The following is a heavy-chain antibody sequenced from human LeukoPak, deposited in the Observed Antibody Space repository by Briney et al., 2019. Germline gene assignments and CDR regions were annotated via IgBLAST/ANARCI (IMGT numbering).Heavy chain of an antibody. V-gene: IGHV4-34*01. CDR3: ARGRKSRDYYYYYYMDV. CDR1: GGSFSGYY. J-gene: IGHJ6*03. CDR2: INHSGST. Sequence: SETLSLTCAVYGGSFSGYYWSWIRQPPGKGLEWIGEINHSGSTNYNPSLKGRVTISVDTSKNQFSLKLSSVTAADTAVYYCARGRKSRDYYYYYYMDVWGKGTTVTVSS.